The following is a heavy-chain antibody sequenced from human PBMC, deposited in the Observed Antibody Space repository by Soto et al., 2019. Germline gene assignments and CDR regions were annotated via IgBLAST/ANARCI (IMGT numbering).Heavy chain of an antibody. CDR2: INHSGST. D-gene: IGHD2-15*01. CDR1: GGSFSGYY. V-gene: IGHV4-34*01. Sequence: PSETLSLTCAVYGGSFSGYYWSWIRQPPGKGLERIGEINHSGSTNYNPSLKSRVTISVDTSKNQFSLKLSSVTAADTAVYYCARAAIVVVVDWFDPWGQGTLVTVSS. CDR3: ARAAIVVVVDWFDP. J-gene: IGHJ5*02.